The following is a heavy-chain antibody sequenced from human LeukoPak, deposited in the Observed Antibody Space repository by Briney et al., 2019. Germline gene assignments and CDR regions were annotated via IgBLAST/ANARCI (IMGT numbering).Heavy chain of an antibody. CDR2: IKQDGGEE. J-gene: IGHJ4*02. CDR1: GFPFSNYW. V-gene: IGHV3-7*03. CDR3: AKAQRGPRSSSWYLFDY. Sequence: GGSLRLSCAASGFPFSNYWMSWVRQAPGKGLEWVASIKQDGGEEFYVDSVKGRFTISRDNSKNTLYLQMNSLRAEDTAVYYCAKAQRGPRSSSWYLFDYWGQGTLVTVSS. D-gene: IGHD6-13*01.